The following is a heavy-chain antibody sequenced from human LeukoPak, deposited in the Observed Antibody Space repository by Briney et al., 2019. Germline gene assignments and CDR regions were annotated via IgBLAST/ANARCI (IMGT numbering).Heavy chain of an antibody. CDR2: ISSSSSYI. CDR3: AMDPYYYDSRGHAGHY. J-gene: IGHJ4*02. Sequence: GGSLRLSCAASGFTFSRYSMNWVRQAPGKGLEWVSSISSSSSYIYYADSVKGRFTISRDNAKNSLYLQMNSLRAEDTAVYYCAMDPYYYDSRGHAGHYWGRRTLVTVSS. V-gene: IGHV3-21*01. D-gene: IGHD3-22*01. CDR1: GFTFSRYS.